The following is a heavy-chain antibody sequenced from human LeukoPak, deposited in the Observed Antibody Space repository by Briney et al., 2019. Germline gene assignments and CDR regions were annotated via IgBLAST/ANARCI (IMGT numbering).Heavy chain of an antibody. J-gene: IGHJ4*02. CDR1: GFTFSNAW. Sequence: GGSLRLSCAASGFTFSNAWMTWVRQAPGKGLEWVGHIKSKTDGGTADYAASVKGRFTISRDDSKNTLYLQMNSLKTEDTAVYYCTTVGCRSTSCYADYWGRGTLVTVSS. D-gene: IGHD2-2*01. CDR2: IKSKTDGGTA. V-gene: IGHV3-15*01. CDR3: TTVGCRSTSCYADY.